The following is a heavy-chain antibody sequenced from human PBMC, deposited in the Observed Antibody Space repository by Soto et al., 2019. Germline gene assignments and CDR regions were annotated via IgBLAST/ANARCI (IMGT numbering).Heavy chain of an antibody. CDR3: TKLQRRWINSDY. V-gene: IGHV4-39*01. D-gene: IGHD2-2*03. J-gene: IGHJ4*02. Sequence: QLQLQESGPGLVKPSETLSLTCTVSGGSISNSSYYWGWIRQPPGKGLEWIGHIYYSGTSYSNPSLKGRVTISVDTSKNQCSLKLNSVTAADTAVYYCTKLQRRWINSDYWGQGTLVTVS. CDR2: IYYSGTS. CDR1: GGSISNSSYY.